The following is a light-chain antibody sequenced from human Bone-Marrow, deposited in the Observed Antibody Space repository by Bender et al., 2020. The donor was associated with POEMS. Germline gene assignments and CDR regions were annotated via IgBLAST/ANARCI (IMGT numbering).Light chain of an antibody. J-gene: IGLJ3*02. CDR1: STYIDDYTV. V-gene: IGLV2-23*01. CDR3: CSYAPGTTPYWV. Sequence: HSALTQPASVSGSPGQSITISCTGASTYIDDYTVVSWYQQFPGKAPKLIIYEGTKRPSGVSNRFSGSKSGNTPSLTISGLQAEDEGDYYCCSYAPGTTPYWVFGGGTTVTVL. CDR2: EGT.